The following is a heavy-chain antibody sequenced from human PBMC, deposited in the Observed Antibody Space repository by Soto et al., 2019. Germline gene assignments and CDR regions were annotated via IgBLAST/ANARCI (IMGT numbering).Heavy chain of an antibody. CDR1: GGSFSGYY. CDR3: ARVSRELRNYYYYGMDV. Sequence: SETLSLTCAVYGGSFSGYYWSWIRQPPGKGLEWIGEINHSGSTNYNPSLKSRVTISVDTSKNQFSLKLSSVTAADTAVYYRARVSRELRNYYYYGMDVWGQGTTVTVSS. J-gene: IGHJ6*02. D-gene: IGHD1-7*01. V-gene: IGHV4-34*01. CDR2: INHSGST.